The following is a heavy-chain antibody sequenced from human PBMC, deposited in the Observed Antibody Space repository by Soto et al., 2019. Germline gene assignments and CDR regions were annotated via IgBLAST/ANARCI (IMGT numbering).Heavy chain of an antibody. CDR3: ARQPYDSTGYYYGA. Sequence: QLQLQELGPGLVKPSETLSLTCTVSGGSFSSSTYYWGWIRQPPGKGLEWIGSMYSGGNTYYNPSLKSRVTVSVDTSKNHFSLKLTSVTAADTAMYYCARQPYDSTGYYYGAWGQGTLVTVSS. CDR2: MYSGGNT. V-gene: IGHV4-39*01. D-gene: IGHD3-22*01. J-gene: IGHJ5*02. CDR1: GGSFSSSTYY.